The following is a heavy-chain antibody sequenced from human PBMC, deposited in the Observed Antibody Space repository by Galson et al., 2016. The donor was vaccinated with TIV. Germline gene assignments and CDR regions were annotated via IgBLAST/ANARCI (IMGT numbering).Heavy chain of an antibody. CDR1: GFTFSTYS. D-gene: IGHD6-25*01. CDR2: ISSRSSAK. V-gene: IGHV3-48*01. CDR3: AREISRGNRGDAFDG. J-gene: IGHJ3*01. Sequence: SLRLSCAASGFTFSTYSMNWVRQAPGKGLEWLSYISSRSSAKYYADSVKGRFIISRDNADNSLFLQLNSLRVEDTAIYYCAREISRGNRGDAFDGCGQGTVVIVSS.